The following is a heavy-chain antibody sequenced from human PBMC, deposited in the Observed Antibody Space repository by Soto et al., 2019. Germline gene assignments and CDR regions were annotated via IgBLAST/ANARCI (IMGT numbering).Heavy chain of an antibody. Sequence: GGSLRLSCAASGITFSSYAMSWVRQAPGKGLEWVSGISGSGGSTYYADSVKGRFTISRDNSKNTLYLQMNSLRAEDTAVYYCAKQLVFADVFAIWGQGTMVTVSS. CDR1: GITFSSYA. J-gene: IGHJ3*02. D-gene: IGHD2-21*01. V-gene: IGHV3-23*01. CDR2: ISGSGGST. CDR3: AKQLVFADVFAI.